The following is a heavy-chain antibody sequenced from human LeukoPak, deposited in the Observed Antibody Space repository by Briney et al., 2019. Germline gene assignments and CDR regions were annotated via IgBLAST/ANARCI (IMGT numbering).Heavy chain of an antibody. D-gene: IGHD2-2*01. Sequence: PSETLSLTCTVSGGSISSYYWSWIRQPAGKGLEWIGRIYTSGSTNYNPSLKSRVTISVDTSKNQFSLKLSSVTAADTAVYYCARASCSSTSCRPMDVWGKGTTVTVSS. CDR2: IYTSGST. V-gene: IGHV4-4*07. CDR1: GGSISSYY. J-gene: IGHJ6*03. CDR3: ARASCSSTSCRPMDV.